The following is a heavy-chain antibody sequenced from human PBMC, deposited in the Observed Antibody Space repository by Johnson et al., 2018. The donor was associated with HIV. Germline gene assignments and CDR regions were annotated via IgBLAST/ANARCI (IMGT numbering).Heavy chain of an antibody. CDR2: VKQDGSEK. V-gene: IGHV3-7*05. CDR1: GFTFSSYW. Sequence: VQLVESGGGLVQPGGSLRLSCATSGFTFSSYWMSWVRQAPGKGLEWVANVKQDGSEKYYVDSVKGRFTISRDNAKNSLYLQMNGLSAEDTAVYSCARLPSRGGTIKDAFDIWGHGTMVTVSS. D-gene: IGHD2-15*01. CDR3: ARLPSRGGTIKDAFDI. J-gene: IGHJ3*02.